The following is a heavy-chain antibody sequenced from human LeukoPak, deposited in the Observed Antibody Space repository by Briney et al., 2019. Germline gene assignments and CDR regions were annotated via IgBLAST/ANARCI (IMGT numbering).Heavy chain of an antibody. Sequence: GESLKISCKGSGYSFTTYWISWVRQMPGKGLEWMGRIDPSDSYTNYSPSFQGHVTISVDKSISTAYLQWSSLKASDTAMYYCARQGGFYDNRGCNDAFDIWGQGTVVTVSS. CDR2: IDPSDSYT. D-gene: IGHD3-22*01. CDR1: GYSFTTYW. J-gene: IGHJ3*02. V-gene: IGHV5-10-1*01. CDR3: ARQGGFYDNRGCNDAFDI.